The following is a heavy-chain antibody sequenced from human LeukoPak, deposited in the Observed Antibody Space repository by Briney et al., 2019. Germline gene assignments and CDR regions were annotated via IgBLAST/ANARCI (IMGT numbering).Heavy chain of an antibody. Sequence: PSETLSLTCTVSGGSISSYYWSWIRQPAGKGLEWIGYLYYSGSTNYNPSLKSRVTISVDTSKNQFSLKLSSVTAADTAVYYCARVIAALSPDAFDIWGQGTMVTVSS. V-gene: IGHV4-59*01. CDR3: ARVIAALSPDAFDI. D-gene: IGHD6-13*01. CDR1: GGSISSYY. J-gene: IGHJ3*02. CDR2: LYYSGST.